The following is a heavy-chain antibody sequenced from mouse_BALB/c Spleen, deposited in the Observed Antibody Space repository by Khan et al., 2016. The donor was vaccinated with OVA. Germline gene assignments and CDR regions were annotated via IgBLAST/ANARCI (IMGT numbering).Heavy chain of an antibody. Sequence: EVELVESGGDLVKPEGYLKLPCAASGFTFSTYGMSWVRKTPDKRREWVATISSGGSYTYYPDSVQGRFINTRDKAKNTTYQQINSLASEDTGMFYCERLAYYYGGRGFANWGQGTLVTVSA. CDR2: ISSGGSYT. CDR1: GFTFSTYG. CDR3: ERLAYYYGGRGFAN. J-gene: IGHJ3*01. V-gene: IGHV5-6*01. D-gene: IGHD1-1*01.